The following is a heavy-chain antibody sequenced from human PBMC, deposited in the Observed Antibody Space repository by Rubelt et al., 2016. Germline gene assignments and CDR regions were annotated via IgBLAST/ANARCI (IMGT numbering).Heavy chain of an antibody. CDR1: GGSMSSYY. CDR3: KSDGPPGDY. V-gene: IGHV4-59*08. Sequence: QVQLQESGPGLVKPSETLSLTCTVSGGSMSSYYWGWIRQSPGKGLEWIGYIYYSGSTNYNTYLKSRVTISLDTSKNQPSLKLSSVTAADTAVHYCKSDGPPGDYWGQGTLVTVSS. J-gene: IGHJ4*02. CDR2: IYYSGST.